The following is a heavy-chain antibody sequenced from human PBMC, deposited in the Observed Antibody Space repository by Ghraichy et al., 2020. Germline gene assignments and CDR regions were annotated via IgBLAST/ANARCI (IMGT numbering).Heavy chain of an antibody. J-gene: IGHJ6*02. CDR2: ISYDGSNE. V-gene: IGHV3-30*04. D-gene: IGHD5-12*01. CDR1: GFPFSTYA. Sequence: GESLNISCEAFGFPFSTYALHWVRQAPGKGLEWVAVISYDGSNEYYADSVKGRFLISRDNYQETLSLQMNSLRMEDTAVYYCARDQGYSGTRDGMDVWGQGTTVIVS. CDR3: ARDQGYSGTRDGMDV.